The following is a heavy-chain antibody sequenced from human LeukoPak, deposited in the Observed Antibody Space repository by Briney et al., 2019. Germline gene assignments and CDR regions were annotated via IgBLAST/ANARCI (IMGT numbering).Heavy chain of an antibody. CDR3: ARSFLDYTDV. CDR1: GEPINPYY. D-gene: IGHD2/OR15-2a*01. V-gene: IGHV4-4*07. CDR2: IYKSGST. J-gene: IGHJ6*03. Sequence: SETLSLTCTVCGEPINPYYWNWIRQPAGKGLEWIGHIYKSGSTNYNPSLKSRVTMSLDTSKNQFSLKLRSVTAADTAVYFCARSFLDYTDVWGKGTTVTVSS.